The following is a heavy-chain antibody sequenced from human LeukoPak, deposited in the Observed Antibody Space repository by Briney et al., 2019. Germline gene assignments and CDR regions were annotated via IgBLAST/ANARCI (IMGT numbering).Heavy chain of an antibody. Sequence: GGSLRLSCAASGFTFSSYGMHWVRQAPGKGLEWVANIKQDGSETYYVDSVKGRFTISRDNAKNSLSLQMNSLRAEDTAVYYCARQRGSGCLDYWGQGTLVTVSS. D-gene: IGHD6-19*01. V-gene: IGHV3-7*01. CDR1: GFTFSSYG. J-gene: IGHJ4*02. CDR2: IKQDGSET. CDR3: ARQRGSGCLDY.